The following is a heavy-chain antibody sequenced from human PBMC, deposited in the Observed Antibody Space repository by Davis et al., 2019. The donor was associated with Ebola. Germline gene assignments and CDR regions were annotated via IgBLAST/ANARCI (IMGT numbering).Heavy chain of an antibody. CDR1: GYTFTSYY. CDR2: INPSGGST. Sequence: ASVKVSCKASGYTFTSYYMHWVRQAPGQGLEWMGIINPSGGSTSYAQKFQGRVTMTRDTSTSTVYMELSSLRSEDTAVYYCARVAGFSYSGYDSAAAYWGQGTLVTGSS. V-gene: IGHV1-46*01. D-gene: IGHD5-12*01. J-gene: IGHJ4*02. CDR3: ARVAGFSYSGYDSAAAY.